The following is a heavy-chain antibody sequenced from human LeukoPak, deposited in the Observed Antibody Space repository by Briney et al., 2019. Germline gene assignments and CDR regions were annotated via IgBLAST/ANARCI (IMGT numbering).Heavy chain of an antibody. CDR1: GGTFSSYA. CDR2: ISAYNGNT. J-gene: IGHJ6*03. V-gene: IGHV1-18*01. D-gene: IGHD6-13*01. CDR3: ARAHSSSWYLGYYYYYYYMDV. Sequence: GASVKVSCKASGGTFSSYAISWVRQAPGQGLEWMGWISAYNGNTNYAQKLQGRVTMTTDTSTSTAYMELRSLRSDDTAVYYCARAHSSSWYLGYYYYYYYMDVWGKGTTVTASS.